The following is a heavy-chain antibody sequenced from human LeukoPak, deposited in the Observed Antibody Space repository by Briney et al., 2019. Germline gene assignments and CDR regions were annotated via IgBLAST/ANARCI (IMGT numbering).Heavy chain of an antibody. CDR2: INHSGST. CDR3: ARWPRGNYYYYYGMDV. Sequence: PSETLSLTCAAYGGSFSGYYWSWIRQPPGKGLEWIGEINHSGSTNYNPSLKSRVTISVDTSKNQFSLKLSSVTAADTAVYYCARWPRGNYYYYYGMDVWGQGTTVTVSS. J-gene: IGHJ6*02. CDR1: GGSFSGYY. D-gene: IGHD3-16*01. V-gene: IGHV4-34*01.